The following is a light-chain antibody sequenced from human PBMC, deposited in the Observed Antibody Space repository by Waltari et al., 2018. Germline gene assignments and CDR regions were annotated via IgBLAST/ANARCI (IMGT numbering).Light chain of an antibody. CDR2: GAS. J-gene: IGKJ3*01. CDR3: QYYGSSAS. CDR1: QRVNSNY. V-gene: IGKV3-20*01. Sequence: DIVLTQSPGTLSLSPGERGTLSCRASQRVNSNYLAWYQHKPGQAPRLLIYGASSRGTGIPDRFSGSGSGTDFTLTISRLEPEDFAVYYCQYYGSSASFGPGTKVDI.